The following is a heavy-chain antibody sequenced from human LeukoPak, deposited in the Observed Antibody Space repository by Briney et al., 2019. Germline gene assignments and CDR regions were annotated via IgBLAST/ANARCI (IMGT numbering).Heavy chain of an antibody. CDR3: ARGLTMVRGSRISGLDS. CDR2: ISYDGSNK. J-gene: IGHJ5*01. D-gene: IGHD3-10*01. V-gene: IGHV3-30-3*01. CDR1: GFTFSSYA. Sequence: GGSLRLSCAASGFTFSSYAMHWVRQAPGKGLEWVAVISYDGSNKYYADSVKGRFTISRDNSKNTLYLQMNSLRAEETAVYYCARGLTMVRGSRISGLDSWGQGTLVTVSS.